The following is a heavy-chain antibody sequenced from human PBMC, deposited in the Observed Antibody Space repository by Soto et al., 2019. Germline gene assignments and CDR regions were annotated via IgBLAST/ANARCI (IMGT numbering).Heavy chain of an antibody. CDR1: GFTFSSFA. V-gene: IGHV3-23*01. J-gene: IGHJ4*02. D-gene: IGHD6-13*01. CDR2: ITGSGSSR. CDR3: AKAMVEYSSSWPFDY. Sequence: EVQLLESGGGLVQPGGSLRLSCAASGFTFSSFALSWVRQAPGKGLEWISAITGSGSSRYYADSVKGRFTISRDNSKNTLYLLINSLRAEDTAVYYCAKAMVEYSSSWPFDYWGQGTLVTVSS.